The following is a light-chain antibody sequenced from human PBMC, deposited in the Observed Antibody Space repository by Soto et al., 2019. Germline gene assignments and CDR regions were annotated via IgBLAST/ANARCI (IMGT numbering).Light chain of an antibody. J-gene: IGLJ1*01. CDR2: DVS. CDR1: SSDVGGYNY. V-gene: IGLV2-14*03. CDR3: RSYTSRSLYV. Sequence: QSALTQPASVSGSPGQSITISCTGTSSDVGGYNYVSWYQQHPGKAPKLMIYDVSNRPSGGSNRFSGSKSGNTASLTTSGLQAEDEAAYYCRSYTSRSLYVFGTGTKVTVL.